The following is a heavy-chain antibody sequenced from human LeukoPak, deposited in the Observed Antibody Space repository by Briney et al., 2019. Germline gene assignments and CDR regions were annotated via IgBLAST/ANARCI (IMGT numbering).Heavy chain of an antibody. CDR3: AREDHSSGYAGAIGFDP. V-gene: IGHV3-30*04. J-gene: IGHJ5*02. D-gene: IGHD3-22*01. CDR1: GFNFSTYP. Sequence: GGSLRLSCAASGFNFSTYPMHWVRQAPGKGLEWVAGISSDGSDKHYPDSVKGRLTISRDNSKDTVFLQMNSLRFEDTAVFYCAREDHSSGYAGAIGFDPWGQGTLVTVSS. CDR2: ISSDGSDK.